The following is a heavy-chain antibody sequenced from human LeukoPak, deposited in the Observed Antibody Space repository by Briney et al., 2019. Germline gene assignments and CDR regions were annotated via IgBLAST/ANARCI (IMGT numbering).Heavy chain of an antibody. D-gene: IGHD5-24*01. CDR2: INQEGSEK. CDR1: GLTFRSYW. Sequence: PGGSLRLSCAVSGLTFRSYWMSWVRQAPGKGLEWVANINQEGSEKYFVDSVKGRLTISRDNAKNSLHLQMNTLRAEDTAVYYCARERDGRFFDYWGQGTLVTVSS. V-gene: IGHV3-7*01. CDR3: ARERDGRFFDY. J-gene: IGHJ4*02.